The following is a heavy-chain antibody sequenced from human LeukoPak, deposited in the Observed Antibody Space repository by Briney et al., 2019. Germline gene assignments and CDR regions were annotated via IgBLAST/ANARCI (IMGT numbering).Heavy chain of an antibody. Sequence: PGGSLRLSCAASGFTFSSYAMSWVRQAPGKGLEWVAVISYDGSNKYYADSVKGRFTISRDNSKNTLYLQMNSLRAEDTAVYYCARDVDCSGGSCYSYYGMDVWGQGTTVTVSS. V-gene: IGHV3-30-3*01. CDR3: ARDVDCSGGSCYSYYGMDV. CDR2: ISYDGSNK. J-gene: IGHJ6*02. CDR1: GFTFSSYA. D-gene: IGHD2-15*01.